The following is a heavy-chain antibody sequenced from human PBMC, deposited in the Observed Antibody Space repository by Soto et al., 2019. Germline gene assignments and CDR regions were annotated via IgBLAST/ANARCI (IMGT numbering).Heavy chain of an antibody. CDR3: ARALSITMVRGNWFDP. CDR2: IYYSGST. J-gene: IGHJ5*02. Sequence: SETLSLTCTVSGGSISSGDYYWSWIRQPPGKGLEWIGYIYYSGSTYYNPSLKSRVTISVDTSKNQFSLKLSSVTAADTAVYYCARALSITMVRGNWFDPWGQGTLVTVSS. V-gene: IGHV4-30-4*01. D-gene: IGHD3-10*01. CDR1: GGSISSGDYY.